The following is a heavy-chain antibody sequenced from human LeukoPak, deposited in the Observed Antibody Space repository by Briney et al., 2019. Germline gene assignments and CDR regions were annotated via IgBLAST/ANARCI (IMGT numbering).Heavy chain of an antibody. J-gene: IGHJ4*02. CDR2: ISKNGCNT. V-gene: IGHV3-64D*06. CDR1: GFTFSWYG. D-gene: IGHD2-21*02. CDR3: VKDLSDRDVDY. Sequence: PGGSLRLSCLGSGFTFSWYGMNWVRQAPGRGLEYVSAISKNGCNTYYVDSVKGRFTISRDNSKNTLYLQMNSLRVEDTAVYFCVKDLSDRDVDYWGQGTLVTVSS.